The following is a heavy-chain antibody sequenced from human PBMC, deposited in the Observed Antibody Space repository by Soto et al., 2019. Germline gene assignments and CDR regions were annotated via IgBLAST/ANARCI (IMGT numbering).Heavy chain of an antibody. CDR2: IYYTGTT. V-gene: IGHV4-39*01. J-gene: IGHJ3*01. CDR3: ARHEYGSSSYDLLDV. Sequence: SETLSLTCSVSGGYVTNINYFWAWSRQSPGKGLEWIANIYYTGTTFYNPSLRSRVSMTIDASKNRFSLNLSSVTASDTALYYCARHEYGSSSYDLLDVWGRGTMVTVSS. D-gene: IGHD3-22*01. CDR1: GGYVTNINYF.